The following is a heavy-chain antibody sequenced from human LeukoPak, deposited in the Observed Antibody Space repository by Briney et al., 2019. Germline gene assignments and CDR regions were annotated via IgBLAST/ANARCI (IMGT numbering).Heavy chain of an antibody. D-gene: IGHD3-16*01. CDR1: GGSVSSGSYY. Sequence: SETLSLTCTVSGGSVSSGSYYWSWIRQPPGKGLEWIGYIYYSGSTNYNPSLKSRVTISVDTSKNQFSLKLSSVTAADTAVYYCAREGGAIFDYWGQGTLVTVSS. CDR3: AREGGAIFDY. CDR2: IYYSGST. V-gene: IGHV4-61*01. J-gene: IGHJ4*02.